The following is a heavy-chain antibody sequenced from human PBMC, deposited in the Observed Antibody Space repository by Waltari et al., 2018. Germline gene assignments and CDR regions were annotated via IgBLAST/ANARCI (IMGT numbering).Heavy chain of an antibody. Sequence: QLQLQESGPGLVKPSETLSLTCSVSGASSTNSNSYWTWIPQPPGKGLEWIGRIYYRGSTYSSPSLKSRVTISLDTSKNQLSLKVSSVTVADTAIYFCARNMESPYNAPYYFYYMDVWGKGTTVTVSS. CDR2: IYYRGST. J-gene: IGHJ6*03. CDR1: GASSTNSNSY. V-gene: IGHV4-39*01. D-gene: IGHD3-10*01. CDR3: ARNMESPYNAPYYFYYMDV.